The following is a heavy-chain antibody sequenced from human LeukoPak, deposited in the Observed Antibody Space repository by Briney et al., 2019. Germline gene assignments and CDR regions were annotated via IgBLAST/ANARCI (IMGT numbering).Heavy chain of an antibody. Sequence: SVKVSCKASGGTFSSYAISWVRQAPGQGLEWMGRIIPILGIANYAQKFQGRVTITADKSTSTAYMELSSLRSEDTAVYYCASNYDSSGYNFDYWGQGTLVTVSS. J-gene: IGHJ4*02. CDR2: IIPILGIA. D-gene: IGHD3-22*01. CDR3: ASNYDSSGYNFDY. V-gene: IGHV1-69*04. CDR1: GGTFSSYA.